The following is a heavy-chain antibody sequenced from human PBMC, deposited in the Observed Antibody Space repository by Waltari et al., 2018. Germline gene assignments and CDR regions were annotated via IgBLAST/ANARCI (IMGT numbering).Heavy chain of an antibody. Sequence: EVQLVASGGGLVQPGGSLRLSCAASELTVGTDYMSWVRQAQGKGLELISPIYSSGSTYYADSVKGRFTISRDNSKNTLYLQMNSLRSEDTAVYFCARDPPGVAAAGPGRGWGQGTLVTVSS. D-gene: IGHD6-25*01. J-gene: IGHJ4*02. CDR1: ELTVGTDY. CDR3: ARDPPGVAAAGPGRG. CDR2: IYSSGST. V-gene: IGHV3-66*02.